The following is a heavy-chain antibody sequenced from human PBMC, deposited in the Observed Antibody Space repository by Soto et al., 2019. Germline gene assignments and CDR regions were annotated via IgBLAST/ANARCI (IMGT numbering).Heavy chain of an antibody. D-gene: IGHD2-15*01. CDR1: GYTFTGYY. CDR2: INPNSGGT. Sequence: ASVKVSCKASGYTFTGYYMHWVRQAPGQGLEWMGWINPNSGGTNYAQKFQGRVTMTRDTSISTAYMELSRLRSDDTAVYYCARSRGRGYCSGGSCYSVDPWGQGTLVTVSS. CDR3: ARSRGRGYCSGGSCYSVDP. J-gene: IGHJ5*02. V-gene: IGHV1-2*02.